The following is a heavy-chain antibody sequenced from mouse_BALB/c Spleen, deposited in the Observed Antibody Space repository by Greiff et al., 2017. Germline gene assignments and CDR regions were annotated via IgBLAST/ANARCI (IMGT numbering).Heavy chain of an antibody. CDR3: ARDYGYGYAMDY. CDR1: GFTFSSFG. D-gene: IGHD1-2*01. J-gene: IGHJ4*01. V-gene: IGHV5-17*02. Sequence: EVKVVESGGGLVQPGGSRNLSCAASGFTFSSFGMHWVRQAPEKGLEWVAYISSGSSTIYYADTVKGRFTISRDNPKNTLFLQMTSLRSEDTAMYYCARDYGYGYAMDYWGQGTSVTVSS. CDR2: ISSGSSTI.